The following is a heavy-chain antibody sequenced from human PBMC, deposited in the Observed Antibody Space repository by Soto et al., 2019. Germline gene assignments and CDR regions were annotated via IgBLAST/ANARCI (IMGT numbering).Heavy chain of an antibody. D-gene: IGHD6-19*01. CDR1: GYTFTSYY. J-gene: IGHJ5*02. V-gene: IGHV1-46*01. CDR2: INPSGGST. Sequence: ASVKVSCKASGYTFTSYYMHWVLQAPGQGLEWMGIINPSGGSTSYAQKFQGRVTMTRDTSTSTVYMELSSLRSEDTAVYYCARTPIMAVAGIERVSWGQATLVPV. CDR3: ARTPIMAVAGIERVS.